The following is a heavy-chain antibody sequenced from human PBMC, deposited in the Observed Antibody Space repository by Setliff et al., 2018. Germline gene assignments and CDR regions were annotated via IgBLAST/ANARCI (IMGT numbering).Heavy chain of an antibody. Sequence: LSLTCTVSGASISSGTYYWAWIRQPPGKGLEWIGRIHYRGTTYSNASLASRLTISVDTAKNQFSLKLTSVTAADTAVYYCARTGTYRYFDYWGQGTRVTVSS. CDR3: ARTGTYRYFDY. CDR2: IHYRGTT. V-gene: IGHV4-39*01. D-gene: IGHD1-1*01. J-gene: IGHJ4*02. CDR1: GASISSGTYY.